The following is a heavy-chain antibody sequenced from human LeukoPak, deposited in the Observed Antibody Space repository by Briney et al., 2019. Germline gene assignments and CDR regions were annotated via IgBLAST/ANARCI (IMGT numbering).Heavy chain of an antibody. D-gene: IGHD2-15*01. V-gene: IGHV4-59*01. J-gene: IGHJ4*02. CDR2: IYYSGST. Sequence: PSETLSLTCTVSGGSISSYYWSWLRQPPGKGLEWIGYIYYSGSTNYNPSLKSRVTISVDTSKNQFSLKLSSVTAADTAVYYCAGGYCSGGSCYSFDYWGQGTLVTVSS. CDR1: GGSISSYY. CDR3: AGGYCSGGSCYSFDY.